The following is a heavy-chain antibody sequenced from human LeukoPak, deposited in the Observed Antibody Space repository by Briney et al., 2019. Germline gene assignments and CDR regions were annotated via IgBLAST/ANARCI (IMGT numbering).Heavy chain of an antibody. J-gene: IGHJ6*03. D-gene: IGHD6-13*01. CDR2: IYYSGST. Sequence: SETLSLTCTVSGGSISSYYWSWIRHPPGKGLEWIGYIYYSGSTNYNPSLKSRVTISVDTSKNQFSLKLSSVTAADTAVYYCARTTEAHSWRTRYYDYYMDVWGKGTTVTVSS. CDR1: GGSISSYY. V-gene: IGHV4-59*01. CDR3: ARTTEAHSWRTRYYDYYMDV.